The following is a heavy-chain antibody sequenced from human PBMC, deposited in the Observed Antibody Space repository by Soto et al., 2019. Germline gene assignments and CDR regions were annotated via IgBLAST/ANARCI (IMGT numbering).Heavy chain of an antibody. Sequence: EVQLVESGGGLVQPGGSLRLSCAASGFTFSSYSMNWVRQAPGEGLEWVSYISSSSSTIYYADSVKGRFTISRDNTKNSLYLQMNSLRDEDTAVYYCARDRFLEWLATDYWGQGTLVTVSS. J-gene: IGHJ4*02. V-gene: IGHV3-48*02. D-gene: IGHD3-3*01. CDR1: GFTFSSYS. CDR2: ISSSSSTI. CDR3: ARDRFLEWLATDY.